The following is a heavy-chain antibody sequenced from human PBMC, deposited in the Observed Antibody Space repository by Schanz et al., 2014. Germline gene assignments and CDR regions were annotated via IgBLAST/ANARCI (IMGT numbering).Heavy chain of an antibody. CDR3: ARIGGLPGDGYVWGSYRSLIDY. CDR1: GGSISSRSYY. J-gene: IGHJ4*02. CDR2: IYYSGIT. D-gene: IGHD3-16*02. V-gene: IGHV4-39*01. Sequence: QLQLHESGPGLVKPSETLSLTCTVSGGSISSRSYYWGWIRQPPGKGLEWIGSIYYSGITYYNPSLKIRVTISIATPNTQFSLRLCSVTAADTAVYYCARIGGLPGDGYVWGSYRSLIDYWGQGTLVTVSS.